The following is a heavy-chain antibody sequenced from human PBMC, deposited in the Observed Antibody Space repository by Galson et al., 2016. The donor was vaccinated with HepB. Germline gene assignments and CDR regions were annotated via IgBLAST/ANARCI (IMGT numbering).Heavy chain of an antibody. Sequence: LSLTCSVSGGSTSSYYWSWIRQPPGKGLEWVGHIYRDGSTDYKPSLKSRVTISVDTSNSQFSLRLSSVTAADTAVYYCARTAAFWSSYSYYYSGMDVWGQGATVTVSS. J-gene: IGHJ6*02. CDR3: ARTAAFWSSYSYYYSGMDV. D-gene: IGHD3-3*01. CDR2: IYRDGST. V-gene: IGHV4-4*08. CDR1: GGSTSSYY.